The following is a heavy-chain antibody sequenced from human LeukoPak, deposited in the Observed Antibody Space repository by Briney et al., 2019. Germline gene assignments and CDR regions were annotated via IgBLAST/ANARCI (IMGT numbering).Heavy chain of an antibody. CDR3: AKDVGYSSSWYYFDY. CDR2: ISGSGGST. V-gene: IGHV3-23*01. CDR1: GFTFSSSV. J-gene: IGHJ4*02. D-gene: IGHD6-13*01. Sequence: GGSLRLSCAASGFTFSSSVMSWVRQAPGKGLEWVSAISGSGGSTYYADSVKGRFTISRDNSKNTLYLQMNSLRAEDTAVYYCAKDVGYSSSWYYFDYWGQGTLVTVSS.